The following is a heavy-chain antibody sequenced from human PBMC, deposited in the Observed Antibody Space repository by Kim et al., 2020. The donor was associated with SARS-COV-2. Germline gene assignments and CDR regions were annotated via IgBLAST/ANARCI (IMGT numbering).Heavy chain of an antibody. CDR2: IYYSGST. V-gene: IGHV4-39*07. D-gene: IGHD3-9*01. Sequence: SETLSLTCTVSGGSISSSSYYWGWIRQPPGKGLEWIGSIYYSGSTYYNLSLKSRVTISVDTSKNQFSLKLRSVTAADTAVYFCARDEGIRYFDLLGPTRYYYGMDVWGQGTTVTVSS. CDR1: GGSISSSSYY. CDR3: ARDEGIRYFDLLGPTRYYYGMDV. J-gene: IGHJ6*02.